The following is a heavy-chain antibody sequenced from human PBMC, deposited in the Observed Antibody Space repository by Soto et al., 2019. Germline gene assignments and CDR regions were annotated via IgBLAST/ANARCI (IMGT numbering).Heavy chain of an antibody. CDR3: ARVHVAAAGTPGELDV. Sequence: SGGSLRLSCAASGFTFSSYSMNWVRQAPGKGLEWVSYISSSSSTIYYADSVKGRFTISRDNAKNSLYLQMNSLRAEDTAVYYCARVHVAAAGTPGELDVWGQGTTVTVSS. CDR1: GFTFSSYS. J-gene: IGHJ6*02. V-gene: IGHV3-48*01. D-gene: IGHD6-13*01. CDR2: ISSSSSTI.